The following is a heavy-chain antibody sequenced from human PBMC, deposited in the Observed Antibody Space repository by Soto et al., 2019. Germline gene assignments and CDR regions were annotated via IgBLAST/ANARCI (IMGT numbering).Heavy chain of an antibody. CDR2: IYHSGST. D-gene: IGHD3-22*01. Sequence: SETLSLTCAVSGGSITSSNWWSWVRQPPGKGLEWIGEIYHSGSTNYNPSLKSRVTISVDKSKNQFSLKLSSVTAADTAVYYCAQYYYDSSGYANWFDPWGQGTLVTVSS. V-gene: IGHV4-4*02. CDR3: AQYYYDSSGYANWFDP. J-gene: IGHJ5*02. CDR1: GGSITSSNW.